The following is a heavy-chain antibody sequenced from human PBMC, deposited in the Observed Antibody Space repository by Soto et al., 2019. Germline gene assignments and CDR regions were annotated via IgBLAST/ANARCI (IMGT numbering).Heavy chain of an antibody. J-gene: IGHJ4*02. CDR1: GYTLTELS. Sequence: ASVKFSCKVSGYTLTELSMHWVRQAPGKGLEWMGGFDPEDGETIYSQKFQGRGTVTEDTSTDTVYMELSSLTSEDTAMYYCATLPRTIERTPAAIWSFDSWGQGTLVTVSS. CDR2: FDPEDGET. V-gene: IGHV1-24*01. D-gene: IGHD2-2*01. CDR3: ATLPRTIERTPAAIWSFDS.